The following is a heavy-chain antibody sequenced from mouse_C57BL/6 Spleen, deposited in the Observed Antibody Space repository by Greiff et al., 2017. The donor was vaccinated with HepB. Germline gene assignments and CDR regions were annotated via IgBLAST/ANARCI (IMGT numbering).Heavy chain of an antibody. J-gene: IGHJ1*03. Sequence: VQLQESGAELVRPGTSVKVSCKASGYAFTNYLIEWVKQRPGQGLEWIGVINPGSGGTNYNEKFKGKATLTADKSSSTAYMQLSSLTSEDSAVYFCAREGYYSNPYWYFDVWGTGTTVTVSS. D-gene: IGHD2-5*01. CDR3: AREGYYSNPYWYFDV. CDR2: INPGSGGT. CDR1: GYAFTNYL. V-gene: IGHV1-54*01.